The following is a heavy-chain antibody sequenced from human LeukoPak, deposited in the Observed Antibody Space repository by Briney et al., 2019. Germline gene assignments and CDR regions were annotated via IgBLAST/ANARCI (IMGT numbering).Heavy chain of an antibody. CDR3: VTKPLDFDI. V-gene: IGHV1-46*01. J-gene: IGHJ3*02. CDR1: GYTFTSYY. D-gene: IGHD1-1*01. CDR2: INPSGGST. Sequence: ASVKVSCKASGYTFTSYYMYWVRQAPGQGLEWMGIINPSGGSTSYAQKFQGRVTMTRDTSTSTVYMELCSLRSEDTAVYYCVTKPLDFDIWGQGTMVTVSS.